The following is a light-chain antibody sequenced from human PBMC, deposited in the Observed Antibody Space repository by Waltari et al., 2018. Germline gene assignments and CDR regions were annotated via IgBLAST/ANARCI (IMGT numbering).Light chain of an antibody. J-gene: IGLJ3*02. CDR3: AAWDDSLSGPWV. V-gene: IGLV1-47*01. Sequence: QSVLTQSPSASGTPGQRVTISCSGSSPNIGSNYVYWYQQLPGTATNLLIYRNNQRPSGVPDRFSGSKSGTSASLAIGGLRSEDEADYYCAAWDDSLSGPWVFGGGTKLTVL. CDR2: RNN. CDR1: SPNIGSNY.